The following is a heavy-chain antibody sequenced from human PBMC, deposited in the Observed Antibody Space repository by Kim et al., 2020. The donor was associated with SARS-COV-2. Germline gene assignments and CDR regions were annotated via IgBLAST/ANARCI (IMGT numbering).Heavy chain of an antibody. V-gene: IGHV1-69*13. J-gene: IGHJ4*02. CDR2: IIPIFGTA. CDR1: GGTFSSYA. CDR3: ARSRHSGDYHLGWFDY. Sequence: SVKVSCKASGGTFSSYAISWVRQAPGQGLEWMGGIIPIFGTANYAQKFQGRVTITADESTSTAYMELSSLRSEDTAVYYCARSRHSGDYHLGWFDYWGQGTLVTVSS. D-gene: IGHD3-10*01.